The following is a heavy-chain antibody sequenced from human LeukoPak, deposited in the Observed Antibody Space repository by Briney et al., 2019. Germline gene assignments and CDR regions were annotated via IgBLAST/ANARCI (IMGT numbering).Heavy chain of an antibody. CDR3: ARDRGSGGSWWVYWFVP. CDR1: GGSISSYY. J-gene: IGHJ5*02. Sequence: SETLSLTCTVSGGSISSYYWSWIRQPAGKGLEWIGRIYTSGSTNYNPSLKSRVTMSVDTSKNQFSLKLSSVTAADTAVYYCARDRGSGGSWWVYWFVPWGQGTLVTVSS. CDR2: IYTSGST. D-gene: IGHD2-15*01. V-gene: IGHV4-4*07.